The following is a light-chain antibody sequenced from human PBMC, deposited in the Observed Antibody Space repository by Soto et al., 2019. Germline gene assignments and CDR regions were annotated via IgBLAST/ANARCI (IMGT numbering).Light chain of an antibody. V-gene: IGLV1-40*01. CDR2: GNR. Sequence: QSVLTQPPSVSGAPGQRVTISCTGNNSNLGAGYDVHWYQQLPGAAPKLVIFGNRNRPSGVPERFSGSKSGTSASLAITGLQSEDDADYYCQAYDYSLTAFVFGGGTKLTVL. J-gene: IGLJ3*02. CDR3: QAYDYSLTAFV. CDR1: NSNLGAGYD.